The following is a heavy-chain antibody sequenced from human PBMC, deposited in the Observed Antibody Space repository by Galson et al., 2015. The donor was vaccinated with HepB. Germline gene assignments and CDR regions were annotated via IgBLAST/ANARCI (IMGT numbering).Heavy chain of an antibody. J-gene: IGHJ5*02. CDR3: ARDRLEYQLLWGWFDP. V-gene: IGHV3-7*01. CDR1: GFTFSSYW. CDR2: IKQDGSEK. D-gene: IGHD2-2*01. Sequence: SLRLSCAASGFTFSSYWMSWVRQAPGKGLEWVANIKQDGSEKYYVDSVKGRLTISRDNAKNSLYLQMNSLRAEDTAVYYCARDRLEYQLLWGWFDPWGQGTLVTVSS.